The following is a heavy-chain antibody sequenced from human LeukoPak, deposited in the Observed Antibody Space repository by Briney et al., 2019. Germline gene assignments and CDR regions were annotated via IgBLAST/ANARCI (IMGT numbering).Heavy chain of an antibody. CDR1: GGSFSGYY. V-gene: IGHV4-34*01. Sequence: SETLSLTCAVYGGSFSGYYWSWIRQPPGKGLEWIGEINHSGSTNYNPSLKSRVTISVDTSKNQFSLKLSSVTAADTAVYYCASLSMAHWSYYYYTDVWGKGTTVTVSS. D-gene: IGHD2/OR15-2a*01. CDR2: INHSGST. CDR3: ASLSMAHWSYYYYTDV. J-gene: IGHJ6*03.